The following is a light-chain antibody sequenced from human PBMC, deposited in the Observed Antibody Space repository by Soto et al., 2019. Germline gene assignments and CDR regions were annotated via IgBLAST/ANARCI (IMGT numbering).Light chain of an antibody. CDR1: QTINSF. V-gene: IGKV1-39*01. CDR3: QQSYSTPVT. Sequence: DIQMTQSPSSLSASVGDRVTITCWASQTINSFLNWYQQKPGKAPKLLIYAASSLQSGVPSRFSGSGSGTDFTLTISSLQREDFASYYCQQSYSTPVTFGPGTKVDI. CDR2: AAS. J-gene: IGKJ3*01.